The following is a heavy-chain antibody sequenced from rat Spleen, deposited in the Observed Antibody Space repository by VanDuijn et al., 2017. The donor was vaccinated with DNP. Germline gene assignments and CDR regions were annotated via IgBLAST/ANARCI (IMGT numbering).Heavy chain of an antibody. CDR1: GFPLTDYS. V-gene: IGHV2S63*01. CDR3: TSYYSGDFHY. J-gene: IGHJ2*01. D-gene: IGHD1-1*01. CDR2: MWSGGST. Sequence: VQLKESGPGLVQPSQTLSLTCTVSGFPLTDYSVHWVRQPPGKGLEWMGLMWSGGSTAYNSALKSRLSISRDTSKSQVFLKMNSLQTEDTAIYYCTSYYSGDFHYWGQGVMVTVSS.